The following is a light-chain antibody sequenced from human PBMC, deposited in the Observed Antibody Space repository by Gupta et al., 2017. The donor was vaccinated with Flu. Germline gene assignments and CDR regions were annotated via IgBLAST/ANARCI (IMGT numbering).Light chain of an antibody. CDR3: QQYYTPPFT. V-gene: IGKV4-1*01. CDR2: WAS. Sequence: DIVVTKSPDSLAVSLGERAPLNCRSSRSILHNSNSEAHLRCYNDKNSLAWYQQKAGQPPRLLIYWASTRESGVPDRFTGSGSGTEFTLTINSLQAEDVAVYFCQQYYTPPFTFGGGTKVEI. J-gene: IGKJ4*01. CDR1: RSILHNSNSEAHLRCYNDKNS.